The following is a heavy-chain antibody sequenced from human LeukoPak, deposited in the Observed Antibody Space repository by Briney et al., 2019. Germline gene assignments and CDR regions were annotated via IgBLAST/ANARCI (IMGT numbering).Heavy chain of an antibody. CDR1: GGSITSSSYY. Sequence: QPSETLSLTCTVSGGSITSSSYYWGWIRQPPGKGLEWIGSIDYSGSALYNPSLKSRVTISVDTSKNKFSLRLSSVTAADTAVYYCAKDMGIRYFDYWGQGTLVTVSS. J-gene: IGHJ4*02. CDR3: AKDMGIRYFDY. V-gene: IGHV4-39*07. D-gene: IGHD7-27*01. CDR2: IDYSGSA.